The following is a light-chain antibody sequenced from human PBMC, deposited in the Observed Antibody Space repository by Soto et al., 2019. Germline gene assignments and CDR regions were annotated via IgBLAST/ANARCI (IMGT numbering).Light chain of an antibody. CDR1: QSISSSF. Sequence: DSVLTQSPGTLSLSLGERAIISCRAIQSISSSFLAWYQQKPGQAPSLLIFGASSWATVVPDRFGGSGSGTDFSLTVSRLKPEDFAVYYCQQPGNSHNTFGHGTQLEI. V-gene: IGKV3-20*01. CDR3: QQPGNSHNT. J-gene: IGKJ5*01. CDR2: GAS.